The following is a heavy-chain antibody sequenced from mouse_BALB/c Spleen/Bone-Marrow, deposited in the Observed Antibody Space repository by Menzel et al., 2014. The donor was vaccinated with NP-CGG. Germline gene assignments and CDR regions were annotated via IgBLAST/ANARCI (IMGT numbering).Heavy chain of an antibody. Sequence: QVQLQQSGPELVKPGASVKISCEASGYSFTSYYIHWVKQRPGQGLEWIGWIFPGSGNIKYNEKFKGEATLTADTSSSTAYMRLSSLTSEDSAVYFCARRGNWGNAMDYWGQGTSVTVSS. CDR3: ARRGNWGNAMDY. CDR1: GYSFTSYY. CDR2: IFPGSGNI. D-gene: IGHD2-1*01. J-gene: IGHJ4*01. V-gene: IGHV1-66*01.